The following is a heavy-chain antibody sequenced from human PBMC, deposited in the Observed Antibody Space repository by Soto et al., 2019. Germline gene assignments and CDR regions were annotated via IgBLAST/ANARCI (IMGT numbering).Heavy chain of an antibody. CDR3: ARDRELGRSSPYFDF. CDR1: GFTFSSYG. CDR2: IWDEGKNR. V-gene: IGHV3-33*01. J-gene: IGHJ4*02. Sequence: SGGSLRLSXAASGFTFSSYGIHWVRQAPGKGLEWVAVIWDEGKNRRYADSVRGRFTVSSDNSKKTVYLQMDSLRVEDTAMYYCARDRELGRSSPYFDFWGQGTLVTVSS. D-gene: IGHD6-6*01.